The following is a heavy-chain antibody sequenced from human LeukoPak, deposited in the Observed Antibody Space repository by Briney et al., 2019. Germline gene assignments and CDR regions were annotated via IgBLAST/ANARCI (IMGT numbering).Heavy chain of an antibody. CDR2: ISGSGGST. D-gene: IGHD6-13*01. CDR3: AKDTGSSWPYFDY. Sequence: GGSLRLSCTASGFTFSGYSMSWVRQAPGKGLEWVSAISGSGGSTYYADSVKGRFTISRDNSKNTLYLQMNSLRAEDTAVYYCAKDTGSSWPYFDYWGQGTLVTVSS. CDR1: GFTFSGYS. J-gene: IGHJ4*02. V-gene: IGHV3-23*01.